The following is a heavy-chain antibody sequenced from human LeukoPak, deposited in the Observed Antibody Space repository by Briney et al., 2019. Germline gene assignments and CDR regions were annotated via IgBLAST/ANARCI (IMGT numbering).Heavy chain of an antibody. CDR2: IYPGDSDT. CDR3: ARHGFYGDYPQY. Sequence: GESLNIPWMCFGYRFTSYWIGWVRQMPGKGLEWMGIIYPGDSDTRYSPSFQGQVTISADKSISTAYLQWSSLKASDTAMYYCARHGFYGDYPQYWGQGTLVTVSS. CDR1: GYRFTSYW. V-gene: IGHV5-51*01. D-gene: IGHD4-17*01. J-gene: IGHJ4*02.